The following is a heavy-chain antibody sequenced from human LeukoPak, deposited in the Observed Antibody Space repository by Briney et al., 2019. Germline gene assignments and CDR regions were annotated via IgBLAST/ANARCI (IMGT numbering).Heavy chain of an antibody. Sequence: PGGSLRLSCAASGFTFSSYTFYWFRQPPGKGLEWVASVSVEGIGRFFPGSVEGRFTISRDNSKNTVYLQMNNLRPEDTAVYFCATVTKVNVDFWVQGTLVTVSS. V-gene: IGHV3-30-3*02. CDR3: ATVTKVNVDF. J-gene: IGHJ4*02. CDR1: GFTFSSYT. CDR2: VSVEGIGR. D-gene: IGHD4-11*01.